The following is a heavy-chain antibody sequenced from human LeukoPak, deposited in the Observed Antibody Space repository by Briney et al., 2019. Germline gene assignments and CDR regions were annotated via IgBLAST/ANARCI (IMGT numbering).Heavy chain of an antibody. CDR1: GFTFSSYS. V-gene: IGHV3-48*04. CDR2: ISSSSSTI. D-gene: IGHD3-10*01. J-gene: IGHJ4*02. Sequence: PGGSLRLSCAASGFTFSSYSMNWVRQAPGKGLEWVSYISSSSSTIYYADSVKGRFTISKDNAKNSLYLQMNSLRAEDTAVYYCARSTGHFDYWGQGTLVTVSS. CDR3: ARSTGHFDY.